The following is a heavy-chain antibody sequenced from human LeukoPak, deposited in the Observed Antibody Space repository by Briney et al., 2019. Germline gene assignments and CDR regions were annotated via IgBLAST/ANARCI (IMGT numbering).Heavy chain of an antibody. CDR3: ARFYSSSWMYKWFDP. CDR1: GFTFSSYG. Sequence: PGGSLRLSCAASGFTFSSYGMHWVRRASGKGLEWVSYLSSSGSTIYYADSVKGRFTISRDNAKTSLYLQMNSLRAEDTAVYYCARFYSSSWMYKWFDPWGQGTLVTVSS. D-gene: IGHD6-13*01. J-gene: IGHJ5*02. V-gene: IGHV3-48*04. CDR2: LSSSGSTI.